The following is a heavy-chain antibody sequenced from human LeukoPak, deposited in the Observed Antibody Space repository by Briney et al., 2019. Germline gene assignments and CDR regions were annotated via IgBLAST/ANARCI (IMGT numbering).Heavy chain of an antibody. CDR2: ISSSGSTI. CDR3: AELGITMIGGV. V-gene: IGHV3-48*04. D-gene: IGHD3-10*02. J-gene: IGHJ6*04. CDR1: GFTFNNYN. Sequence: GGSLRLSCAASGFTFNNYNMNWVRQAPGKGLEWVSYISSSGSTIYYADSVKGRFTISRDNAKNSLYLQMNSLRAEDTAVYYCAELGITMIGGVWGKGTTVTVSS.